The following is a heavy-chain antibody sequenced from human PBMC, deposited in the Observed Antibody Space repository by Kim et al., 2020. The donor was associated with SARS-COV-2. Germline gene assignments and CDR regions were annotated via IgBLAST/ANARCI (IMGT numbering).Heavy chain of an antibody. Sequence: GGSLRLSCAASGFTFDDYGMSWVRQAPGKGLEWVSGINWSGGNTGYADSVQGRFTISRDNAKNSLYLQMNSLRAEDTALYYCARGARGYFSSWYFDLWGRGTLATVSS. CDR1: GFTFDDYG. D-gene: IGHD3-22*01. CDR2: INWSGGNT. J-gene: IGHJ2*01. V-gene: IGHV3-20*04. CDR3: ARGARGYFSSWYFDL.